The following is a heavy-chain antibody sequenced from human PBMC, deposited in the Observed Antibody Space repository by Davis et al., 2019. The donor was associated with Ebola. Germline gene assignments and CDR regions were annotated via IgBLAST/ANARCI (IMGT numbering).Heavy chain of an antibody. D-gene: IGHD3-22*01. CDR3: ARAPGENYDSSGYGHYYYGMDV. J-gene: IGHJ6*02. V-gene: IGHV4-34*01. CDR1: GGSFSGYY. CDR2: INHSGSA. Sequence: PSETLSLTCAVYGGSFSGYYWSWIRQPPGKGLEWIGEINHSGSANYNPSLKSRVTISVDTSTNQFSLKLRSVTAADTAVYYCARAPGENYDSSGYGHYYYGMDVWGQGTTVTVSS.